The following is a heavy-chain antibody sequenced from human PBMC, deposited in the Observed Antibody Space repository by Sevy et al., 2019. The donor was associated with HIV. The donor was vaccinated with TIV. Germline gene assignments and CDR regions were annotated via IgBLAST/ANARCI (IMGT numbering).Heavy chain of an antibody. CDR3: AKGEKYYDSSGLTVHFDY. V-gene: IGHV3-23*01. J-gene: IGHJ4*02. CDR2: ISGSGGST. Sequence: GGSLRLSCAASGFTFSSYVMSWVRQAPGKGLEWVSAISGSGGSTYYADSVKGRFTISRDNSKNTLYLQMNSLRAEDTAVYYCAKGEKYYDSSGLTVHFDYWGQGTLVTVSS. D-gene: IGHD3-22*01. CDR1: GFTFSSYV.